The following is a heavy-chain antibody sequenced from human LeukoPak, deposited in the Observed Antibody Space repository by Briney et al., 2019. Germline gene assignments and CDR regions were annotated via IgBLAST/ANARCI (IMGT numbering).Heavy chain of an antibody. CDR2: ISGSGGST. Sequence: GGSLTLFCAASGYTFSTYAMSWVRQAPGKGLEWVSGISGSGGSTYYADSVKGRFTISRDNSKNTVYLQKTSLRADDTAVYYCAKTTRGTGCISTPCAFFLYWGRGTLVTVSS. CDR3: AKTTRGTGCISTPCAFFLY. D-gene: IGHD2-8*01. J-gene: IGHJ4*02. V-gene: IGHV3-23*01. CDR1: GYTFSTYA.